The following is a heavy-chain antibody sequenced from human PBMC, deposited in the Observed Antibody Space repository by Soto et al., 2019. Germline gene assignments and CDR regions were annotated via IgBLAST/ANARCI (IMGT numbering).Heavy chain of an antibody. CDR1: GFTFSSYA. D-gene: IGHD6-19*01. J-gene: IGHJ5*02. CDR3: ASWTGSGPPA. CDR2: ISYDGSNK. Sequence: QVQLVESGGGVVQPGRSLRLSCAASGFTFSSYAMHWVRQAPGKGLEWVAVISYDGSNKYYADSVKGRFTISRDNSNNTLYLQMNSLRAEDTAVYYCASWTGSGPPAWGQGTLVTVSS. V-gene: IGHV3-30-3*01.